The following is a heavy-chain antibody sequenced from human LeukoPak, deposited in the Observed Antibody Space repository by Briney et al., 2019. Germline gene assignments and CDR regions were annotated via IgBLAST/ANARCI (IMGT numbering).Heavy chain of an antibody. CDR3: VRDGGVSGYDLLDY. Sequence: GGSLRLSCAASGFTFSNYWMTWVRQAPGKGLEWVAHINQDGSEEHYMDSVKARFTISRDNAKNSLSLQMNSLRAEDTAMYYCVRDGGVSGYDLLDYWGQGTLVTVSS. CDR1: GFTFSNYW. V-gene: IGHV3-7*01. J-gene: IGHJ4*02. CDR2: INQDGSEE. D-gene: IGHD5-12*01.